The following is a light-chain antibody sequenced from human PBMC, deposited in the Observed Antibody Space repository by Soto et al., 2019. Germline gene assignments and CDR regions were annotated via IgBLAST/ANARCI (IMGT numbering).Light chain of an antibody. CDR3: QQYNDWPLFT. CDR2: GTS. V-gene: IGKV3-15*01. J-gene: IGKJ3*01. Sequence: EIVMTQSPATLSVSPGERATLSCRASQSVAGNLAWYQQMPGQAPRLLIYGTSTRATGIPARFSGSGSGTEFTLTITSLQSEDFAVYYCQQYNDWPLFTFGPGTKVDIK. CDR1: QSVAGN.